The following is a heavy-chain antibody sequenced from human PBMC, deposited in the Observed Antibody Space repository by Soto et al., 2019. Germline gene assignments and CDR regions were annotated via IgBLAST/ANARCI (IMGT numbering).Heavy chain of an antibody. J-gene: IGHJ6*02. V-gene: IGHV3-23*01. CDR2: ISASGDRT. CDR3: AKILATSDYYWYGLDV. Sequence: DVQLLESGGGLAQPGGSLRISCLASGFTFSSYAMDWVRQAPGKGLESISSISASGDRTYYADSVKGRFTISRDNSKNLLLLQMNSLRAEDTAVYYCAKILATSDYYWYGLDVWGQGAAVTVSS. D-gene: IGHD2-2*01. CDR1: GFTFSSYA.